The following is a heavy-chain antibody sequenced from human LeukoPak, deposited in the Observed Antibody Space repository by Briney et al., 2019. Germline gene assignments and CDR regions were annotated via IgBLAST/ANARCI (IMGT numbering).Heavy chain of an antibody. CDR1: GLSVSSVY. V-gene: IGHV3-53*01. CDR2: IYSGGST. J-gene: IGHJ5*02. Sequence: PGGSLRLSCVASGLSVSSVYMTWVRQAPGKGLEWVSVIYSGGSTYYADSVKGRFTISRDNSKNTLYLQVNSLRAEDTAVYYCAPGPGFGELSENWFDPWGQGTLVTVSS. D-gene: IGHD3-10*01. CDR3: APGPGFGELSENWFDP.